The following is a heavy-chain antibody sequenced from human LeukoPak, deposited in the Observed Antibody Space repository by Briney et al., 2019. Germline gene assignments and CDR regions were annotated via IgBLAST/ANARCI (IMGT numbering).Heavy chain of an antibody. J-gene: IGHJ4*02. Sequence: PSETLSLTCVVYGGSFSGYYWSWIRQSPGKGLEWIGEINHRGSTNYNPSLKRRVTISLDTSKNQFSLKLSSVTAADTAVYYCATPGGAAMVRTDVDYWGQGTLVTVSS. CDR2: INHRGST. D-gene: IGHD5-18*01. CDR3: ATPGGAAMVRTDVDY. V-gene: IGHV4-34*01. CDR1: GGSFSGYY.